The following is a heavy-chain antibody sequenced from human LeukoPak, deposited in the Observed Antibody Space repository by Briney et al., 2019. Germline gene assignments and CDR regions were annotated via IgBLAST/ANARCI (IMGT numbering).Heavy chain of an antibody. D-gene: IGHD5-18*01. V-gene: IGHV1-69*04. CDR1: GGTFSSYA. J-gene: IGHJ4*02. CDR3: ARSGEGIQLRRWPFDY. CDR2: VIPILGIA. Sequence: ASVKVSCKASGGTFSSYAISWVRQAPGQGLEWMGRVIPILGIANYAQKFQGRVTITADKSTSTAYMELSSLRSEDTAVYYCARSGEGIQLRRWPFDYWGQGTLVTVSS.